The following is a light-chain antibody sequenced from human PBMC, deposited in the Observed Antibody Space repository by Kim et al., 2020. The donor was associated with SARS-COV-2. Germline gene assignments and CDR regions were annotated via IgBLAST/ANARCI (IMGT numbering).Light chain of an antibody. J-gene: IGLJ2*01. Sequence: GKTVTISCTRRRGSIASNYVQWYQQRPGSAPTPVIYEDNQRPSGVPDRFSGSIDSSSNSASLTISGLKTEDEADYYCQSYDSSNVVFGGGTQLTVL. V-gene: IGLV6-57*03. CDR1: RGSIASNY. CDR2: EDN. CDR3: QSYDSSNVV.